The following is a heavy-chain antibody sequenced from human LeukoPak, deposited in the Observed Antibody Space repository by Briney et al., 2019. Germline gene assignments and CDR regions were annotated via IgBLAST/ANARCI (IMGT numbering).Heavy chain of an antibody. V-gene: IGHV3-33*01. CDR3: ARERNTRVRGSPIVPDSQDYYYYCMDV. CDR1: GFTFSSYG. D-gene: IGHD3-10*01. Sequence: GGSLGLSCAAPGFTFSSYGMHWVRQAPGKGLEWVAVICYDGGTKYYADSVKGRFSISRDNSRNTLYLKLNSLRAEDKAVYYCARERNTRVRGSPIVPDSQDYYYYCMDVWGKGTTVTVSS. CDR2: ICYDGGTK. J-gene: IGHJ6*04.